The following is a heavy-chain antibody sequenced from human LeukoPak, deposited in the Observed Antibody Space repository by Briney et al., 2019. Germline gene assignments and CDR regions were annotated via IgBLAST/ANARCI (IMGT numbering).Heavy chain of an antibody. J-gene: IGHJ4*02. D-gene: IGHD2-21*02. CDR2: IDPSDSYT. Sequence: PGESLRISFKGSGXSFTSYCISWVRQMPGKVLEWMGRIDPSDSYTNYSPSFQGHVTISADKSISTAFLQWTSLKASDSAIYYCARQGGGGDSLDYWGQGTLVTVSS. V-gene: IGHV5-10-1*01. CDR1: GXSFTSYC. CDR3: ARQGGGGDSLDY.